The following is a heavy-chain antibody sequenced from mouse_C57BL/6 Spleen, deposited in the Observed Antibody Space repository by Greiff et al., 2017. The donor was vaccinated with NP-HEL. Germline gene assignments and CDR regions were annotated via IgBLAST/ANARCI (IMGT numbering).Heavy chain of an antibody. CDR3: ARKLLFLYAMDY. J-gene: IGHJ4*01. Sequence: QVHVKQPGTELVKPGASVKLSCKASGYTFTSYWMHWVKQRPGQGLEWIGNINPSNGGTNYNEKFKSKATLTVDKSSSTAYMQLSSLTSEDSAVYYCARKLLFLYAMDYWGQGTSVTVSS. D-gene: IGHD2-12*01. CDR2: INPSNGGT. CDR1: GYTFTSYW. V-gene: IGHV1-53*01.